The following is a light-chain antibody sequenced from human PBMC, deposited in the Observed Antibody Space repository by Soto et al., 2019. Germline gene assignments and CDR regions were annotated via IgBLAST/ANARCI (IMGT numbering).Light chain of an antibody. J-gene: IGKJ4*01. CDR2: KAS. CDR1: ENIRTW. Sequence: IQMTQTPSTLSASVGERVTITCRASENIRTWLAWYQQKPGKGPKLLIYKASNLERGVPSRFSGSGSGTEFTLTISSLQLDDYGSYYCQQYNTNYLTFGGGAKVDIK. CDR3: QQYNTNYLT. V-gene: IGKV1-5*03.